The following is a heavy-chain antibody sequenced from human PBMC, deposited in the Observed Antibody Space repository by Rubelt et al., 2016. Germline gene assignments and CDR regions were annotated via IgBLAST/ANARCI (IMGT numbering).Heavy chain of an antibody. CDR1: GGSISSSGYY. V-gene: IGHV4-39*01. Sequence: QLQLQESGPGLVKPSETLSLTCTVSGGSISSSGYYWGWIRQPPGKGLEWIGSIYYSGSTYYNPSLKSRVTISVDTSKNQYSLKMSSVTAADTAVYYWARGRFLEWLPPDYWGQGTLVTVSS. J-gene: IGHJ4*02. CDR3: ARGRFLEWLPPDY. D-gene: IGHD3-3*01. CDR2: IYYSGST.